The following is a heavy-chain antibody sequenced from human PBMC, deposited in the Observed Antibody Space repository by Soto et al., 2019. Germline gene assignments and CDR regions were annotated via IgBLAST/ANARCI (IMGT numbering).Heavy chain of an antibody. CDR2: IYSSGNT. CDR3: ARASPPYYCGGGCLVFDY. V-gene: IGHV4-59*01. CDR1: GDSIRSYY. J-gene: IGHJ4*02. Sequence: SETLSLTCTVSGDSIRSYYWSWIRQSPGKELEWIGYIYSSGNTNYNPSLKSRVTFSVDTSKNQFSLELSSVTAADTAIYYCARASPPYYCGGGCLVFDYWGQGTLVTVSS. D-gene: IGHD2-21*02.